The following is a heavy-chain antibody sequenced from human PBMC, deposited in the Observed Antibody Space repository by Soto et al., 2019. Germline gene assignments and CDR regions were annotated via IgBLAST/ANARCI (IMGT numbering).Heavy chain of an antibody. CDR3: ASTSSSWYYFDY. CDR1: GYTFTGYY. D-gene: IGHD6-13*01. V-gene: IGHV1-2*02. J-gene: IGHJ4*02. Sequence: ASVKVSCTASGYTFTGYYMHWVRQAPGQGLEWMGWINPNSGGTNYAQKFQGRVTMTRDTSISTAYMELSRLRSDDTAVYYCASTSSSWYYFDYWGQGTLVTVSS. CDR2: INPNSGGT.